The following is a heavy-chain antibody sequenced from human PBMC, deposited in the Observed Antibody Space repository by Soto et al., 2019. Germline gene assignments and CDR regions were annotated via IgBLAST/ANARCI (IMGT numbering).Heavy chain of an antibody. D-gene: IGHD3-10*01. CDR3: PKPKFRAVVVNV. CDR2: ISNSGDT. V-gene: IGHV3-23*01. J-gene: IGHJ6*02. Sequence: VQLLESGGALVQPGGSLRLSCAASGFTFSSYASYWVRQAPGKGLEWVSTISNSGDTYYADSVEGRFTISSDKSKDTLQLQMHSLRAEDPAVYYCPKPKFRAVVVNVWAQGITGT. CDR1: GFTFSSYA.